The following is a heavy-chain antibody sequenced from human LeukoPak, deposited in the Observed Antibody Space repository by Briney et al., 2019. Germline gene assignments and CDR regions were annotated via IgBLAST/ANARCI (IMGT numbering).Heavy chain of an antibody. CDR3: ATDLVVGGFTMVRVY. D-gene: IGHD3-10*01. CDR2: IIPIFGTA. CDR1: GGTFSSYA. J-gene: IGHJ4*02. V-gene: IGHV1-69*13. Sequence: ASVKVSCKASGGTFSSYAISWVRQAPGQGLEWMGGIIPIFGTANYAQKFQGRVTITADDSTSTAYMELSSLRSEDTAVYYCATDLVVGGFTMVRVYWGQGTLVTVSS.